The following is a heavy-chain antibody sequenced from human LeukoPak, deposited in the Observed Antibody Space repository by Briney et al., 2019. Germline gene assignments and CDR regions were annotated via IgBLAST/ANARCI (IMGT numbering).Heavy chain of an antibody. CDR2: INPSGGST. V-gene: IGHV1-46*01. Sequence: GASVKVSCKASGYTFTSYYMHWVRQAPGQGLEWMGIINPSGGSTSYAQKFQGRVTMTRDTSTSTVYMELSSLGSEDTAVYYCARDQKDCSGGSCRYCYYGMDVXXQGXXXTVXS. CDR1: GYTFTSYY. J-gene: IGHJ6*01. CDR3: ARDQKDCSGGSCRYCYYGMDV. D-gene: IGHD2-15*01.